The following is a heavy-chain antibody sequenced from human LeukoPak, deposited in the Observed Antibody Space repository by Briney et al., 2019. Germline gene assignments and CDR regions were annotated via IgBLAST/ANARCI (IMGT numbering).Heavy chain of an antibody. CDR1: SGSLNNKW. D-gene: IGHD2-8*02. J-gene: IGHJ4*02. V-gene: IGHV4-4*02. CDR2: SDHSGGT. CDR3: ARGDWWSFDL. Sequence: SETLSLTSTVSSGSLNNKWWSWVRQPPGKGLEWIGESDHSGGTKYIPSLKSRVTISVDRSKNQFSLKMTSVTAEDTAIYYCARGDWWSFDLWGQGTLVTVSS.